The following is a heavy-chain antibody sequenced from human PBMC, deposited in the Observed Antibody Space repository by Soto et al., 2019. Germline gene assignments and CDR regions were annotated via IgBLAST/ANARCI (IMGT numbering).Heavy chain of an antibody. CDR2: ISAYIGNT. Sequence: ASVKVSCKASGYTFTSYGISWVRQAPGQGLEWMGWISAYIGNTNYAQKLQGRVTMTTDTSTSTAYMELRSLRSDDTAVYYCAREVDYDSSGYPDDYWGQGTLVTVSS. D-gene: IGHD3-22*01. J-gene: IGHJ4*02. V-gene: IGHV1-18*01. CDR1: GYTFTSYG. CDR3: AREVDYDSSGYPDDY.